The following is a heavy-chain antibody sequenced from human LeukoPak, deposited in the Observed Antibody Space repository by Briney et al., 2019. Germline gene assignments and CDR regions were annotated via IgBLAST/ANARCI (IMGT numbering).Heavy chain of an antibody. D-gene: IGHD6-13*01. CDR3: ASFPSIAAAGWFDY. V-gene: IGHV4-39*07. J-gene: IGHJ4*02. Sequence: SETLSLTCTVSGGSISSSSYYWGWIRQPPGKGLEWIGSIYYSGSTYYNPSLKSRVTISVDTSKNQFSLKLSSVTAADTAVYYCASFPSIAAAGWFDYWGQGTLVTVSS. CDR2: IYYSGST. CDR1: GGSISSSSYY.